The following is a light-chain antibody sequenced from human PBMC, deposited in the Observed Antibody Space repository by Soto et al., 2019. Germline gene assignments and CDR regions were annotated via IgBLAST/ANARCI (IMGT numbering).Light chain of an antibody. CDR1: QSVSSTY. J-gene: IGKJ1*01. Sequence: EIVLTQSPGTLSLSPGERATLSCRASQSVSSTYLAWYQQKPGQAPRLIIYGASSRATGIPDRFSGSGSGTDFTLTISSREPEDFAVYYCQKDGGLTSSTFGQGTKVEIK. V-gene: IGKV3-20*01. CDR2: GAS. CDR3: QKDGGLTSST.